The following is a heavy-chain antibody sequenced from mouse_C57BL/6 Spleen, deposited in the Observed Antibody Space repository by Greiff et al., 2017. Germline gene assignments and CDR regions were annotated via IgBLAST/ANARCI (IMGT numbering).Heavy chain of an antibody. Sequence: QVQLQQSGAELVRPGASVKMSCKASGYTFTNYWIGWAKQRPGHGLEWIGDIYPGGGYTNYNEKFKGKATLTADKSSSTAYMQFSSLTSEDSAIYCCASFCYRDYYAMDYWGQGTSVTVSS. V-gene: IGHV1-63*01. CDR3: ASFCYRDYYAMDY. CDR1: GYTFTNYW. CDR2: IYPGGGYT. D-gene: IGHD1-1*01. J-gene: IGHJ4*01.